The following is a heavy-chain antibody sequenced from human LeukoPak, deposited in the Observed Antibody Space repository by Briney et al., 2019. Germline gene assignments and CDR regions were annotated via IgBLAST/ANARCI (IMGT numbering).Heavy chain of an antibody. CDR2: ISFSNSTL. D-gene: IGHD5-12*01. V-gene: IGHV3-48*04. Sequence: GGSLRLSCAASGFNVSYYSMDWVRQAPGKGLEWVSYISFSNSTLYYADSVRGRFTISRDNAKNSLSLQMNSLRAEDTAVYYCAGGGATSFDYWGQGILVTVSS. CDR1: GFNVSYYS. CDR3: AGGGATSFDY. J-gene: IGHJ4*02.